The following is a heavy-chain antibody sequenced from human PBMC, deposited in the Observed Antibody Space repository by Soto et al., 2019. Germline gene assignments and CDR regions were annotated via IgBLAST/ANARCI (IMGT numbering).Heavy chain of an antibody. CDR1: GFTFDDYA. D-gene: IGHD5-12*01. J-gene: IGHJ3*02. CDR3: AKVPIIHSSYDSDAFDI. CDR2: ISWNSGSI. V-gene: IGHV3-9*01. Sequence: GGSLRLSCAASGFTFDDYAMHWVRQAPGKGLEWVSGISWNSGSIGYADSVKGRFTISRDNAKNSLYLQMNSLRAEDTALYYCAKVPIIHSSYDSDAFDIWGQGTMVTVSS.